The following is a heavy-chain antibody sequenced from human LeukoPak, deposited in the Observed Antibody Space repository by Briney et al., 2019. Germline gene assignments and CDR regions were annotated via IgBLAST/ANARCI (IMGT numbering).Heavy chain of an antibody. V-gene: IGHV4-4*07. CDR2: IYTSGST. CDR3: ARDSLDIVVVVAATGAFDI. J-gene: IGHJ3*02. CDR1: GGSFSSYY. Sequence: SETLSLTCAVYGGSFSSYYWSWIRQPAGKGLEWIGRIYTSGSTNYNPSLKSRVTMSVDTSKNQFSLKLSSVTAADTAVYYCARDSLDIVVVVAATGAFDIWGQGTMVTVSS. D-gene: IGHD2-15*01.